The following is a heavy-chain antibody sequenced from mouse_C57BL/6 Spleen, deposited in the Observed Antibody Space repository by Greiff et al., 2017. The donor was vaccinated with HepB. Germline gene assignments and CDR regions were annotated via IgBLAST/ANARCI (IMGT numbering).Heavy chain of an antibody. CDR1: GFTFSDYG. CDR2: ISSGSSTI. V-gene: IGHV5-17*01. CDR3: ARLDGYYSYYAMDY. D-gene: IGHD2-3*01. J-gene: IGHJ4*01. Sequence: EVQVVESGGGLVKPGGSLKLSCAASGFTFSDYGMHWVRQAPEKGLEWVAYISSGSSTIYYADTVKGRFTISRDNAKNTLFLQMTSLRSEDTAMYYCARLDGYYSYYAMDYWGQGTSFTVSS.